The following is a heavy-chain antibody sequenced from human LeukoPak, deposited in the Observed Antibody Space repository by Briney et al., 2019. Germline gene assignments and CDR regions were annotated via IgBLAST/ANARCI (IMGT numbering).Heavy chain of an antibody. CDR3: ARDYYGTFDY. D-gene: IGHD3-22*01. J-gene: IGHJ4*02. CDR2: IYYSGST. CDR1: GGSISSYY. Sequence: SETLSLTCTVSGGSISSYYWSWIRQPPGKGLEWIGYIYYSGSTNYNPSLKSRVTISVDTSRNQFSLKLSSVTAADTAVYYCARDYYGTFDYWGQGTLVTVSS. V-gene: IGHV4-59*01.